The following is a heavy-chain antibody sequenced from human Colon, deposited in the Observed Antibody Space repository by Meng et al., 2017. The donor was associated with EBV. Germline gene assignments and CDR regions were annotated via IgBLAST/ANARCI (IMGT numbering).Heavy chain of an antibody. CDR2: IDHRGNT. V-gene: IGHV4-34*01. J-gene: IGHJ5*02. D-gene: IGHD3-10*01. Sequence: VHLQQLGAGLLNPSETLSRSCAVYVGSFRDYYWTWIRHPPGKGLEWIGEIDHRGNTKYNPSLKSRVTISLDTSKKQFSLKVSSVTAADSAVYYCARRGPSGNFSPWSQGALVTVSS. CDR1: VGSFRDYY. CDR3: ARRGPSGNFSP.